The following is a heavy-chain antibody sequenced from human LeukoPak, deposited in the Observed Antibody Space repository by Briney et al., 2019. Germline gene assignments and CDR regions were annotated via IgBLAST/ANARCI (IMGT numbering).Heavy chain of an antibody. D-gene: IGHD3-22*01. Sequence: PSETLSLTCTVSGGSISSSSYCWGWIRQPPGKGLEWIGSIYYSGSTYYNPSLKSRVTISVDTSKNQFSLKLSSVTAADTAVYYCARLGYYDSSGYPDIWGQGTMVTVSS. CDR1: GGSISSSSYC. CDR2: IYYSGST. CDR3: ARLGYYDSSGYPDI. V-gene: IGHV4-39*01. J-gene: IGHJ3*02.